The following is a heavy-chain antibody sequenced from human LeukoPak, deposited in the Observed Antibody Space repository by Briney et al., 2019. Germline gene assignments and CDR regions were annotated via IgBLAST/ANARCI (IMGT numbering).Heavy chain of an antibody. CDR1: GGSFSGYY. Sequence: PSETLSLTCAVYGGSFSGYYWSWIRQPPGKGLEWIGEINHSGSTNYNPSLKSRVTISVGTSKNQFSLKLSSVTAADTAVYYCARLLRLGYCSSTSCYGGYSYGTGGYYYYYMDVWGKGTTVTVSS. CDR3: ARLLRLGYCSSTSCYGGYSYGTGGYYYYYMDV. V-gene: IGHV4-34*01. CDR2: INHSGST. D-gene: IGHD2-2*01. J-gene: IGHJ6*03.